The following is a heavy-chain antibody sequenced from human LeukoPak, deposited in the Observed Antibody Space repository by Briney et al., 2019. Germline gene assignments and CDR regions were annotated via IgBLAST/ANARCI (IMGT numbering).Heavy chain of an antibody. V-gene: IGHV3-23*01. CDR3: AKGDFYGDYPYGMDV. D-gene: IGHD3-3*01. Sequence: GGSVRLSCAASGFTFTSYAMSWVRQAPGKGLEWVSAISGSGGGTYYADSVKGRFTISRDNSKNTLYLQMNSLRAEDTAVYYCAKGDFYGDYPYGMDVWGQGTTVTVSS. CDR2: ISGSGGGT. CDR1: GFTFTSYA. J-gene: IGHJ6*02.